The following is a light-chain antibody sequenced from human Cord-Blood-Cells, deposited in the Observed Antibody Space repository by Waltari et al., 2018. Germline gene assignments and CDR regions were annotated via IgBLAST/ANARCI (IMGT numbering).Light chain of an antibody. Sequence: DIQMTQSPSTLSASVGDRVTITCRASQSISSCFAWYQQKPGKAPKRLIYKASSLESGVPARFSGSESGTEFTLTISSLQPDDFATYYCQQYNSYMYTFGQGTKLEIK. J-gene: IGKJ2*01. CDR1: QSISSC. CDR3: QQYNSYMYT. CDR2: KAS. V-gene: IGKV1-5*03.